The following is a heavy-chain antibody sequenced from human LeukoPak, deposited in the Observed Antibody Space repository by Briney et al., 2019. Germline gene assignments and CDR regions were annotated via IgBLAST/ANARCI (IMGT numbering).Heavy chain of an antibody. D-gene: IGHD3-3*01. CDR2: INHSGST. J-gene: IGHJ5*02. V-gene: IGHV4-34*01. Sequence: SETLSLTCAVYGGSFSGYYWSWIRQPPGKGLEWIGEINHSGSTNYNPSLKSRVTISVDTSKNQFSLKLRSVTAADTAVYYCARAPPYDFWSLYNWFDPWGQGTLVTVSS. CDR3: ARAPPYDFWSLYNWFDP. CDR1: GGSFSGYY.